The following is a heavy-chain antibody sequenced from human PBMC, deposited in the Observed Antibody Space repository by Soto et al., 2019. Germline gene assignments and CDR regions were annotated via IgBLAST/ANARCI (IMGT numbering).Heavy chain of an antibody. J-gene: IGHJ6*02. CDR2: IYSGGST. D-gene: IGHD5-18*01. CDR3: AREYSYGYYYYYAMDV. V-gene: IGHV3-53*01. CDR1: GFTVSSNY. Sequence: EVQLVESGGGLIQPGGSLRLSCAASGFTVSSNYMSWVRQAPGKGLEWVSAIYSGGSTYYADSVKGRFTISRDNSKNTLYLQMNSQRAEDTAVYYCAREYSYGYYYYYAMDVWGQGTTVTVSS.